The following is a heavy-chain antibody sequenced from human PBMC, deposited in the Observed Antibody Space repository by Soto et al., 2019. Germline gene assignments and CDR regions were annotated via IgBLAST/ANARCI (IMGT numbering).Heavy chain of an antibody. Sequence: GGSLRLSCAASGFTLSSYSMNWVRQAPGKGLEWVSPISSTSSYIYYADSVKGRFTISRDNAKNSLYLQMNSLRAEDTAVYYCAREGTYCSGSTCYANNDFDYWGQGTLVTVSS. CDR2: ISSTSSYI. CDR1: GFTLSSYS. V-gene: IGHV3-21*01. J-gene: IGHJ4*02. CDR3: AREGTYCSGSTCYANNDFDY. D-gene: IGHD2-2*01.